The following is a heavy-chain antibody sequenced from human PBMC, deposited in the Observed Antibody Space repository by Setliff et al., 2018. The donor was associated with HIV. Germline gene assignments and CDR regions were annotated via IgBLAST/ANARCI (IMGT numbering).Heavy chain of an antibody. CDR3: ARVQMAYAAFDV. D-gene: IGHD4-17*01. V-gene: IGHV4-34*01. CDR2: INPTVNT. Sequence: LSLTCAVSGGSLSGYYWTWIRQPPGKGLEWIGEINPTVNTNYNPSLKSRVIISVDTSQNEFSLKLSSVTAADTAVYYCARVQMAYAAFDVWGQGTMVTVSS. J-gene: IGHJ3*01. CDR1: GGSLSGYY.